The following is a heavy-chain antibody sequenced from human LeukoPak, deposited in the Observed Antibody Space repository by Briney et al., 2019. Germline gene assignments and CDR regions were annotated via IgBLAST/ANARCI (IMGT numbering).Heavy chain of an antibody. Sequence: GASVKVSCKASGYTFTNYGISWVRQAPGQGLEWMGWISAYNGNTNYAQKVQDRVTMTTDTSTSTGYMELRSLRSDDTAVYYCARGRDGYNPTADYWGQGTLVTVSS. CDR3: ARGRDGYNPTADY. D-gene: IGHD5-24*01. V-gene: IGHV1-18*01. CDR2: ISAYNGNT. J-gene: IGHJ4*02. CDR1: GYTFTNYG.